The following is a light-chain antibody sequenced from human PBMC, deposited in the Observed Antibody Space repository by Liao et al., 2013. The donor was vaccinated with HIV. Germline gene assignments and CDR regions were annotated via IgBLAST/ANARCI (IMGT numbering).Light chain of an antibody. CDR2: YDS. CDR3: QVWDSSSDHLYV. Sequence: SYELTQPPSVSVAPGKTARITCGGNNIGSKSVQWYQQKPGQAPVLVIYYDSDRPSGIPERFSGSNSGNTATLTISRVEAGDEADYYCQVWDSSSDHLYVFGSGTKVTVL. CDR1: NIGSKS. V-gene: IGLV3-21*01. J-gene: IGLJ1*01.